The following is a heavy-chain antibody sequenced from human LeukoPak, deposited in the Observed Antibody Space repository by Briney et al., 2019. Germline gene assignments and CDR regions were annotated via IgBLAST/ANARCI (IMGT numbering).Heavy chain of an antibody. Sequence: PGGSLRLSCEVSGFTFRNYGMNWVRQAPGKGLEWVAVISYDGINEYYVDSVKGRFTISRDNSKNTLYLQMNSLRAEDTAVYYCAKVYRWLQVNFDYWGQGTLVTVSS. J-gene: IGHJ4*02. V-gene: IGHV3-30*18. CDR3: AKVYRWLQVNFDY. D-gene: IGHD5-24*01. CDR1: GFTFRNYG. CDR2: ISYDGINE.